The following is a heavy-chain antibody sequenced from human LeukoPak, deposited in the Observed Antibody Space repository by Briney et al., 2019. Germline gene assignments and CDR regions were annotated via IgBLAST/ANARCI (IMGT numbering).Heavy chain of an antibody. CDR1: GFTVSSNY. V-gene: IGHV3-23*01. J-gene: IGHJ4*02. D-gene: IGHD6-13*01. Sequence: PGGSLRLSCAASGFTVSSNYMSWVRQAPGKGLEWVSVTIGNGETTYYADSVKGRFTISRDNSKNTQYLQMNSLRAEDTAIYYCAKGEGSSWYVFDCWGQGALVTVSS. CDR3: AKGEGSSWYVFDC. CDR2: TIGNGETT.